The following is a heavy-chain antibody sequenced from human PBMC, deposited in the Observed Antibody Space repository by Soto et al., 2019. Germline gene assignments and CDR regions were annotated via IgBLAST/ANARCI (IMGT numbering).Heavy chain of an antibody. CDR3: ARAVTIFGVVIGPYYGMDV. J-gene: IGHJ6*02. CDR2: IIPIFGTA. Sequence: SVKVSCKASGGTFSSYAISWVRQAPGQGLEWMGGIIPIFGTANYAQKFQGRVTITADESTSTAYMELSSLRSEDTAVYYCARAVTIFGVVIGPYYGMDVWGQGTTVTVSS. CDR1: GGTFSSYA. V-gene: IGHV1-69*13. D-gene: IGHD3-3*01.